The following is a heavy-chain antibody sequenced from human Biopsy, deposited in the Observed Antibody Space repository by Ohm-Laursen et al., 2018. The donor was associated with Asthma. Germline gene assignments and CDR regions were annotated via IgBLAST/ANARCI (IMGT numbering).Heavy chain of an antibody. CDR3: ARTYYDFLTGQVKDVFGV. J-gene: IGHJ3*01. V-gene: IGHV1-3*04. Sequence: ASVKVSCKASGYNFISFAIHWVRQAPGQRLEWMGWVNTGNGDTKYSQKFQGRVTITRDTSASTAYMDLSSLRSEDTAVYYCARTYYDFLTGQVKDVFGVWGQGTMVTVSS. D-gene: IGHD3-9*01. CDR2: VNTGNGDT. CDR1: GYNFISFA.